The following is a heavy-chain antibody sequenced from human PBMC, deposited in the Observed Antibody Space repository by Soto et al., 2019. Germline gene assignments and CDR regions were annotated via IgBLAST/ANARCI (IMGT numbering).Heavy chain of an antibody. D-gene: IGHD2-15*01. V-gene: IGHV1-18*01. Sequence: ASVKVSCKASGYTFTSYGISWVRQAPGQGLEWMGWISAYNGNTNYAQKLQGRVTMTTDTSTSTAYMELRSLRSDDTAVYYCARGGPLGYYYYYGMDVWGQGTTVTVSS. CDR3: ARGGPLGYYYYYGMDV. J-gene: IGHJ6*02. CDR1: GYTFTSYG. CDR2: ISAYNGNT.